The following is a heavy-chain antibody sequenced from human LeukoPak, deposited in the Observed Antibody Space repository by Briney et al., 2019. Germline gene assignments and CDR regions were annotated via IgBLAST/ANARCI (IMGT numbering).Heavy chain of an antibody. CDR2: INPHSGGT. CDR1: GYMFTTYY. Sequence: GASVKVSCKTSGYMFTTYYPHWVRQAPGQGLEWMGWINPHSGGTNYAQKFQGRVTITADESTSTAYMELSSLRSEDTAVYYCARDNYYGSRSIFDYWGQGTLVTVSS. D-gene: IGHD3-10*01. J-gene: IGHJ4*02. CDR3: ARDNYYGSRSIFDY. V-gene: IGHV1-2*02.